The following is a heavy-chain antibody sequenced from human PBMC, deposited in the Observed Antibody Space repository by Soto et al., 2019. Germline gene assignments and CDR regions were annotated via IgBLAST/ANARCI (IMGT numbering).Heavy chain of an antibody. CDR3: ARAFSDIAAAYPCDY. D-gene: IGHD6-13*01. Sequence: QVQLVPSGAEVKKPGSSVKVSCKASGGTFSSYAISWVRQAPGQGLEWMGGIIPIFGTANYAQKYQGRLTITTDESTSSAYMEISSLRSEDTAVYYCARAFSDIAAAYPCDYWGQGTLVTISS. J-gene: IGHJ4*02. CDR2: IIPIFGTA. CDR1: GGTFSSYA. V-gene: IGHV1-69*01.